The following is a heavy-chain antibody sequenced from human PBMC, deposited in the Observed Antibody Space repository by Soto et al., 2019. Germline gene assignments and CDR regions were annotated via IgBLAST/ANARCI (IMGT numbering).Heavy chain of an antibody. CDR1: GYTFTSYD. V-gene: IGHV1-8*01. CDR3: ARGGEIWFGELLYRLTGTRLYYYGMDV. D-gene: IGHD3-10*01. J-gene: IGHJ6*02. Sequence: ASVKVSCEASGYTFTSYDINWVRQATGQGLEWMGWMNPNSGNTGYAQKFQGRVTMTRNTSISTAYMELSSLRSEDTAVYYCARGGEIWFGELLYRLTGTRLYYYGMDVWGQGTTVTVSS. CDR2: MNPNSGNT.